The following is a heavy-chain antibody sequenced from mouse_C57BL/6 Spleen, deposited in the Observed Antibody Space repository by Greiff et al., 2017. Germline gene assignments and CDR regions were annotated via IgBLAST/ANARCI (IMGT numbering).Heavy chain of an antibody. J-gene: IGHJ4*01. D-gene: IGHD2-12*01. Sequence: VQLQQSGPELVKPGASVKISCKASGYTFTDYYMNWVKQSHGKSLEWIGDINPNNGGTSYNQKFKGKATLTVDKSSSTAYMELRRLTSEDSAVYYCARGYNYDEGDYWGQGTSVTVSS. CDR2: INPNNGGT. V-gene: IGHV1-26*01. CDR3: ARGYNYDEGDY. CDR1: GYTFTDYY.